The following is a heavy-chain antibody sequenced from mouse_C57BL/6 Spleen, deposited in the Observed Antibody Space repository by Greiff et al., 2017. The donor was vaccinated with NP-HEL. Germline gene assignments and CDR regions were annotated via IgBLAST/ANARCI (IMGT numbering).Heavy chain of an antibody. CDR2: IYPGNSDT. J-gene: IGHJ4*01. D-gene: IGHD1-1*01. V-gene: IGHV1-5*01. Sequence: EVQLQQSGTVLARPGASVKMSCKTSGYTFTSYWMHWVKQRPGQGLEWIGAIYPGNSDTSYNQKFKGKAKLTAVTSASTAYMELSSLTNEDSAVYYCTREGPITTVVAHYAMDYWGQGTSVTVSS. CDR3: TREGPITTVVAHYAMDY. CDR1: GYTFTSYW.